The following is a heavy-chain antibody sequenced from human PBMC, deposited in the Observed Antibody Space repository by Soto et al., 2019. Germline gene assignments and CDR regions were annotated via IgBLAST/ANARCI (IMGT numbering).Heavy chain of an antibody. CDR2: FTRSGST. CDR3: VKEFAPGRANYDY. V-gene: IGHV3-23*01. CDR1: GFTFSNYA. D-gene: IGHD3-10*01. Sequence: GGSLRLSCAASGFTFSNYAMGWVRQAPGKGLEWVSTFTRSGSTPYADSVRGRFTISRDNSKNTLYLQMDSLRAEDTAVYYCVKEFAPGRANYDYWGLGTLVTVSS. J-gene: IGHJ4*02.